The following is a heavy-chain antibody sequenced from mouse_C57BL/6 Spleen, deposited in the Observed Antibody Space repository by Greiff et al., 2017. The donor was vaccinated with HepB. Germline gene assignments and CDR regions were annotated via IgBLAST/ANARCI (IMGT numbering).Heavy chain of an antibody. J-gene: IGHJ2*01. CDR1: GYTFTDYY. CDR3: ARWGPYSWNDY. Sequence: EVQLQQSGPELVKPGASVKISCKASGYTFTDYYMNWVKQSHGKSLEWIGDINPNNGGTSYNQKFKGKATLTVDKSSSTAYMELRSLTSEDSAVYYCARWGPYSWNDYWGQGTTLTVSS. V-gene: IGHV1-26*01. CDR2: INPNNGGT.